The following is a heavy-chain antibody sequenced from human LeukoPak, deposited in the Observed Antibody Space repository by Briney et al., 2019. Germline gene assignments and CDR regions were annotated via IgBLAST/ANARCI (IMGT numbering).Heavy chain of an antibody. V-gene: IGHV1-8*01. Sequence: RQATGQGLEWVGWMNPNNSDIGCAQKFQGRVTMTRNTSIGTAYMELSSLRSEDTAIYYCVRVPPGTTIYAYWGQGTLVTVSS. CDR2: MNPNNSDI. CDR3: VRVPPGTTIYAY. J-gene: IGHJ4*02. D-gene: IGHD1-14*01.